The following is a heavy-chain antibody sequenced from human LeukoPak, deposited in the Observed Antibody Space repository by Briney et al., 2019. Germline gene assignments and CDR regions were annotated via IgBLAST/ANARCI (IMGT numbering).Heavy chain of an antibody. CDR3: ARRYCSSTSCLLDY. D-gene: IGHD2-2*01. Sequence: GGSLRLSRAASGFTFSSYEMNWVRQAPGKGLEWASYISSTSGSTIYYADAVKGRFTISRDNAKNSLYLQTNSLRAEDTAVYYCARRYCSSTSCLLDYWGQGTLVTVSS. CDR1: GFTFSSYE. V-gene: IGHV3-48*03. CDR2: ISSTSGSTI. J-gene: IGHJ4*02.